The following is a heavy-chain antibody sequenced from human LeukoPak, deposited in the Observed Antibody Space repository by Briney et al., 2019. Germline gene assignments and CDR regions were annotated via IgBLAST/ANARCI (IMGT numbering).Heavy chain of an antibody. V-gene: IGHV4-4*02. J-gene: IGHJ6*02. Sequence: PSETLSLTCAVPGGSSSSSNWWSWVRQPPGKGLEWIGEIYHSGSTNYNPSLKSRVTISVDKSKNQFSLELSSVTAADTAVYYCARVVVVPAASMDVWGQGTTVTVSS. CDR1: GGSSSSSNW. CDR2: IYHSGST. D-gene: IGHD2-2*01. CDR3: ARVVVVPAASMDV.